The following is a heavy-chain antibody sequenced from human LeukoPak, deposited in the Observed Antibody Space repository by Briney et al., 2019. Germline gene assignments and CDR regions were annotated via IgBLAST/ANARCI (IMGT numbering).Heavy chain of an antibody. CDR2: INPNSGGT. Sequence: GASVKVSCKASGYTFTGYYMHWVRQAPGQGLEWMGWINPNSGGTNYAQKFQGRVTMTRDTSISTAYMELSRLGSDDTAVYYCARDNLDIVVVPAAVNWFDPWGQGTLVTVSS. J-gene: IGHJ5*02. D-gene: IGHD2-2*03. V-gene: IGHV1-2*02. CDR1: GYTFTGYY. CDR3: ARDNLDIVVVPAAVNWFDP.